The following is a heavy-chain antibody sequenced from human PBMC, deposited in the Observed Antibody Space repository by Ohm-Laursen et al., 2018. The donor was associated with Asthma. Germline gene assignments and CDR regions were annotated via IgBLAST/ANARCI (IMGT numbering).Heavy chain of an antibody. CDR2: IKSNTYGGAT. Sequence: SLRLSCTASGFTFSGYAMSWVRQAPGKGLEWVARIKSNTYGGATDYPASVKGRFTISRDDSKNTLYLQMNNLESEDRAVYYCTTDGYGSGWSYYFDYWGQGTLVTVSS. D-gene: IGHD6-19*01. CDR3: TTDGYGSGWSYYFDY. V-gene: IGHV3-15*01. CDR1: GFTFSGYA. J-gene: IGHJ4*02.